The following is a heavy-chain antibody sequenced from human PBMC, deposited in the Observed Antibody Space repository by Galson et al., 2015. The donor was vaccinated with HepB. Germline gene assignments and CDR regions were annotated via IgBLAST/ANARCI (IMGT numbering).Heavy chain of an antibody. CDR3: AHRRVRGNDFLTDHYSPLFDY. Sequence: PALVKPTQTLTLTCTFSGFSFSNNGVGVGWIRQPPGKALEWVALIYWNDDKRYTPSLKSRLTTTKDTSKNQVVLTMTNVDPVDTATYFCAHRRVRGNDFLTDHYSPLFDYWGQGIRVAVSA. V-gene: IGHV2-5*01. J-gene: IGHJ4*02. CDR2: IYWNDDK. CDR1: GFSFSNNGVG. D-gene: IGHD3-9*01.